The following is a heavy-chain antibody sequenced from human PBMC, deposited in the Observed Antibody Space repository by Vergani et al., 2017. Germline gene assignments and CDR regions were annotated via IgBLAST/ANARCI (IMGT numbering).Heavy chain of an antibody. CDR2: IIPIFGTA. CDR3: AGVEYVGASAPPKDYYYMDV. Sequence: QVQLVQSGAEVKKPGSSVKVSCKASGGTFSSYAISWVRQAPGQGLEWMGRIIPIFGTANYAQKFQGRVTFTADESTSTAYMELSSLRSEDTAVYYCAGVEYVGASAPPKDYYYMDVWGKGTTVTVSS. V-gene: IGHV1-69*13. D-gene: IGHD3-16*01. CDR1: GGTFSSYA. J-gene: IGHJ6*03.